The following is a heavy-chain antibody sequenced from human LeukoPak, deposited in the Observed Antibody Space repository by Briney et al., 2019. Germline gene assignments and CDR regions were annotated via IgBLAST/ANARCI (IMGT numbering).Heavy chain of an antibody. CDR3: ARARYDILTGYWFDP. Sequence: GGSLRLSCAASGFTFSSYSMNWVRQALGKGLEWVSSISSSSSYIYYADSVKGRFTISRDNAKNSLYLQMNSLRAEDTAVYYCARARYDILTGYWFDPWGQGTLVTVSS. CDR1: GFTFSSYS. D-gene: IGHD3-9*01. CDR2: ISSSSSYI. V-gene: IGHV3-21*01. J-gene: IGHJ5*02.